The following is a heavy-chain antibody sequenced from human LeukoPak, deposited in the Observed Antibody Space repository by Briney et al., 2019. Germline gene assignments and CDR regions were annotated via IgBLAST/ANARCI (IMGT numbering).Heavy chain of an antibody. V-gene: IGHV1-2*02. J-gene: IGHJ6*03. Sequence: ASVKVSCKASGYTFTDYYIHWVRQAPGHGLEWMGWINPHSGGTDHAQKFQGRVTMTRDTSISTAYMELSRLRSDDTAVYYCARGVGYCSSTSCYTRGSYYYYYYMDVWGKGTTVTISS. CDR1: GYTFTDYY. CDR3: ARGVGYCSSTSCYTRGSYYYYYYMDV. D-gene: IGHD2-2*02. CDR2: INPHSGGT.